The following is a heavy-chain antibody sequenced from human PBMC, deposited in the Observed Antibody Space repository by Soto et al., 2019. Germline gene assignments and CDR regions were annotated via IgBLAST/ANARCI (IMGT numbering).Heavy chain of an antibody. CDR1: GFTFSSYA. V-gene: IGHV3-23*01. J-gene: IGHJ4*02. CDR3: AKRRGAGGHFDY. CDR2: VSIGGST. Sequence: DVQLLESGGGLVQPEGSLRLSCAASGFTFSSYAMGWVRQGPGKGLEWVAVVSIGGSTHYADSVRGRFTISRDNSKNTLSLHMNSLTAEDTAVYFCAKRRGAGGHFDYWVQGALVTVSS. D-gene: IGHD2-15*01.